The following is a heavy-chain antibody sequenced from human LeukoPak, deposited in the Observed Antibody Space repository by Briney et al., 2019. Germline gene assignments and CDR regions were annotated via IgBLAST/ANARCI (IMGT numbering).Heavy chain of an antibody. CDR2: INPNSGGT. CDR1: GYTFTGYY. CDR3: AKDWALDYDYVWGSYRSLYYFDY. V-gene: IGHV1-2*02. D-gene: IGHD3-16*02. J-gene: IGHJ4*02. Sequence: ASVKVSCKASGYTFTGYYMHWVRQAPGQGLEWMGWINPNSGGTNYAQKFQGRVTMTRDTSISTAYMELSRLRSDDTAVYYCAKDWALDYDYVWGSYRSLYYFDYWGQGTLVTVSS.